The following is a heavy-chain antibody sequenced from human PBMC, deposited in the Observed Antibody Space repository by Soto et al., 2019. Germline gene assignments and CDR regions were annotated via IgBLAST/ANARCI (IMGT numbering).Heavy chain of an antibody. V-gene: IGHV3-30-3*01. Sequence: ESGGGVVQPGRSLRLSCAASGFTFSSYAMHWVRQAPGKGLEWVAVISYDGSNKYYADSVKGRFTISRDNSKNTLYLQMTSLRAEDTAVYYCARDTLVPAAFDYWGQGTLVTVSS. CDR1: GFTFSSYA. D-gene: IGHD2-2*01. CDR3: ARDTLVPAAFDY. CDR2: ISYDGSNK. J-gene: IGHJ4*02.